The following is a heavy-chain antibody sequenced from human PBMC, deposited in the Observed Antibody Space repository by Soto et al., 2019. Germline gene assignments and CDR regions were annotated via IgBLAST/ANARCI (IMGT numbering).Heavy chain of an antibody. CDR1: GGSISSYY. J-gene: IGHJ4*02. V-gene: IGHV4-59*01. CDR2: IYYSGST. CDR3: ARGDGNYYGSGSYYYD. D-gene: IGHD3-10*01. Sequence: TSETLSLTCTVSGGSISSYYWSWIRQPPGKGLEWIGYIYYSGSTNYNPSPKSRVTISVDTSKNQFSLKLSSVTAADTAVYYCARGDGNYYGSGSYYYDWGQGTLVTVSS.